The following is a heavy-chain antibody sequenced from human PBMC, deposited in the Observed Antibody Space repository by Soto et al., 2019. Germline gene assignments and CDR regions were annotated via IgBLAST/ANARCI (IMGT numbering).Heavy chain of an antibody. CDR1: GYTFTNYA. Sequence: EASVKVSCKASGYTFTNYAMHWMRQAPGQRLEWMGWINTGNGNTKYSQKFQGRVTITRDTSASTAYMELSSLRSEDTAVYYCALPSIAAAGFDYRGQGTLVTVSS. V-gene: IGHV1-3*04. J-gene: IGHJ4*02. D-gene: IGHD6-13*01. CDR2: INTGNGNT. CDR3: ALPSIAAAGFDY.